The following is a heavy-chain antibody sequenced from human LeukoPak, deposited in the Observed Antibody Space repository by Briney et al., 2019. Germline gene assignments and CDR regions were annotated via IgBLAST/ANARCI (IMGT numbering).Heavy chain of an antibody. CDR2: ISTGSTYI. D-gene: IGHD6-19*01. Sequence: GGSLRLSCAASGFTFSSYSMNWVRQAPGKGLEWVSSISTGSTYIYYADSVKGRFTISRDNAKNSLYLQMNSLRAEDTAVYYCAGHYSSGSTIFNWFDPWGQGTLVTVSS. CDR1: GFTFSSYS. CDR3: AGHYSSGSTIFNWFDP. J-gene: IGHJ5*02. V-gene: IGHV3-21*06.